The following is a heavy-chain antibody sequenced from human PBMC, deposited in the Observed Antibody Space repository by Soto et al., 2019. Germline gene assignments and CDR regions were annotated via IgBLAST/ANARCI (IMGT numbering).Heavy chain of an antibody. Sequence: ASVKVSCKASGYTFTGYYMHWVRQAPGQGLEWMGWINPNSGGTNYAQKFQGWVTMTRDTSISTAYMELSRLRSDDTAVYYCARDLGSPVREGGQWLVPRGFDPWGQGTLVTVSS. J-gene: IGHJ5*02. D-gene: IGHD6-19*01. CDR1: GYTFTGYY. CDR3: ARDLGSPVREGGQWLVPRGFDP. CDR2: INPNSGGT. V-gene: IGHV1-2*04.